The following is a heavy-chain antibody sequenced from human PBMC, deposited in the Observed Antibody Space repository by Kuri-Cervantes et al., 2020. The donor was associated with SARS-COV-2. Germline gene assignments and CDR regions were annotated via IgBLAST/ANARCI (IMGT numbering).Heavy chain of an antibody. V-gene: IGHV5-51*01. Sequence: GWSLRLSCKPSGYSFTSYWIGWVRQMPGKGLEWMGIIYPGDSDTRYSPSFQGQVTISADKSISTAYLQWSSLKASDTAMYYCARGGGYSSSWYSLYYYYGMDVWGQGTTVTVSS. D-gene: IGHD6-13*01. CDR2: IYPGDSDT. CDR3: ARGGGYSSSWYSLYYYYGMDV. CDR1: GYSFTSYW. J-gene: IGHJ6*02.